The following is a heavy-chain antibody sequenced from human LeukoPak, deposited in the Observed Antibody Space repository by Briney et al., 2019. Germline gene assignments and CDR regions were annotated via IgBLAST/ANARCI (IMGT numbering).Heavy chain of an antibody. CDR2: ISGSGGST. J-gene: IGHJ4*02. V-gene: IGHV3-23*01. CDR1: GFTFSNYA. Sequence: GGSLRLSCAASGFTFSNYAMSWVRQAPGKGLEWVSAISGSGGSTYYADSVKGRFTISRDNSKSTLYLQMNSLRAEDTAVYYCATQGWLRIFGVVDPIDYWGQGTLVTVSS. D-gene: IGHD3-3*01. CDR3: ATQGWLRIFGVVDPIDY.